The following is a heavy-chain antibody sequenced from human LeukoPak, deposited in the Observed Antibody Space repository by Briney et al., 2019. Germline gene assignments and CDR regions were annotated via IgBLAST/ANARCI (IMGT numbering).Heavy chain of an antibody. J-gene: IGHJ4*02. CDR2: IYHSGST. CDR3: ARDRFPLTGTFDY. V-gene: IGHV4-38-2*02. Sequence: SEILSLTCTVSGYSISSGYFWGWIRQPPGKGLEWIGSIYHSGSTYYNPSLKSRVTISVDTSKNQFSLKLNSMTAADTAVYYCARDRFPLTGTFDYWGQGTLVTVSS. D-gene: IGHD1-20*01. CDR1: GYSISSGYF.